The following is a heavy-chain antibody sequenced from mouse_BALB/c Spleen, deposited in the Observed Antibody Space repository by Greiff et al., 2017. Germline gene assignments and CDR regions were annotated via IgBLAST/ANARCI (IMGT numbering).Heavy chain of an antibody. J-gene: IGHJ3*01. CDR1: GYTFSSYW. Sequence: QVQLKESGAELMKPGASVKISCKATGYTFSSYWIEWVKQRPGHGLEWIGEILPGSGSTNYNEKFKGKATFTADTSSNTAYMQLSSLTSEDSAVYYCARRGDGYPTWFAYWGQGTLVTVSA. CDR2: ILPGSGST. D-gene: IGHD2-3*01. CDR3: ARRGDGYPTWFAY. V-gene: IGHV1-9*01.